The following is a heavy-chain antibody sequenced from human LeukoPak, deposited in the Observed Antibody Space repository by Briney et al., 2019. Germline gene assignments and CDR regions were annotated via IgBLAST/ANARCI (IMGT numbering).Heavy chain of an antibody. V-gene: IGHV3-7*01. CDR3: AGDGEDHFWSGYFPRPY. CDR1: GFTFSSYW. CDR2: IKQDGSEK. D-gene: IGHD3-3*02. J-gene: IGHJ4*02. Sequence: GGSLRLSCAASGFTFSSYWMSWVRQAPGKGLEWVANIKQDGSEKYYVDSVKGRFTISRDNAKNSLYLQMSSLRAEDTAVYYCAGDGEDHFWSGYFPRPYWGQGTLVTVSS.